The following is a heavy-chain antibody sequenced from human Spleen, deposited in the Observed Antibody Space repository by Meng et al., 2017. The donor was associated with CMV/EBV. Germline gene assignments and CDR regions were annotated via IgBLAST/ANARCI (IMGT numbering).Heavy chain of an antibody. J-gene: IGHJ5*02. CDR2: IYYSGST. V-gene: IGHV4-39*01. Sequence: GSLRLSCTVSGDSISSSNYYWGWIRQPPGKGLEWLGSIYYSGSTYCNPSLRSRVTISVDTSKNQFSLKLSSVTAADTAVYYCARSPDRDWFDPWGQGTLVTVSS. CDR1: GDSISSSNYY. CDR3: ARSPDRDWFDP.